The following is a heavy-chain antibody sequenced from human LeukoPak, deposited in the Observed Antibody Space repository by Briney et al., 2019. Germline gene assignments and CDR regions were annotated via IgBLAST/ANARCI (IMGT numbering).Heavy chain of an antibody. V-gene: IGHV3-48*03. J-gene: IGHJ4*02. CDR2: ISSSGSTI. CDR3: ARALYSSGSSLGY. CDR1: GFTFSSYE. D-gene: IGHD6-19*01. Sequence: GGSLRFSCAASGFTFSSYEMNWVRQAPGKGLEWVSYISSSGSTIYYADSVKGRFTISRDNAKNSLYLQMNSLRAEDTAVYYCARALYSSGSSLGYWGQGTLVTVSS.